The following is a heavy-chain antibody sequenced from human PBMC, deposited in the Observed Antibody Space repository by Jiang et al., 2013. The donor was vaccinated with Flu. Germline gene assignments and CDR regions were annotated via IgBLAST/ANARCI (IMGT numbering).Heavy chain of an antibody. Sequence: GSGLVKPSETLSLTCTVSGDSISSYYWNWIRQPAGKGLEWIGRIYTSGSTNYNPSLKSRVTMSVDTSKNQFSLKLSSVTAADTAVYYCAREVSSSWSIYYFDYWGQGTLVTVSS. J-gene: IGHJ4*02. CDR2: IYTSGST. V-gene: IGHV4-4*07. D-gene: IGHD6-13*01. CDR3: AREVSSSWSIYYFDY. CDR1: GDSISSYY.